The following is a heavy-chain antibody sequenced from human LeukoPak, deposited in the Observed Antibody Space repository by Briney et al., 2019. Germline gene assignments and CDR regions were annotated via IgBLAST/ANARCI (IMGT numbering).Heavy chain of an antibody. J-gene: IGHJ1*01. CDR2: IYYSGST. V-gene: IGHV4-59*01. Sequence: SETLSLACTVSGGSISSYYWSWIRQPPGKGLEWIGYIYYSGSTNYNPSLKSRVTISVDTSKNQFSLKLSSVTAADTAVYYCARSSSGYYLHFQHWGQGTLVTVSS. CDR1: GGSISSYY. CDR3: ARSSSGYYLHFQH. D-gene: IGHD3-22*01.